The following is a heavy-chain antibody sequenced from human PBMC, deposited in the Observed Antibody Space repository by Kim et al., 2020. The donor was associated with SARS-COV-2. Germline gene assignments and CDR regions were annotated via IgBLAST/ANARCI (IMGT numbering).Heavy chain of an antibody. Sequence: GGSLRLSCAASGFTFSSYAMHWVRQAPGKGLEWVAVISYDGSNKYYADSVKGRFTISRDNSKNTLYLQMHSLRAEDTAVYYCARDYDDYSNYYYGMDVWGQGTTVTVSS. CDR3: ARDYDDYSNYYYGMDV. V-gene: IGHV3-30*04. J-gene: IGHJ6*02. D-gene: IGHD4-4*01. CDR2: ISYDGSNK. CDR1: GFTFSSYA.